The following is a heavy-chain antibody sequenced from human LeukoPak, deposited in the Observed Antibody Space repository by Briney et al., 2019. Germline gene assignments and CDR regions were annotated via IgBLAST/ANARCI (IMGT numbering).Heavy chain of an antibody. V-gene: IGHV5-51*01. J-gene: IGHJ4*02. Sequence: GESLKIPCEGSGYNFTNYWIGWVRQMPGKGLEWMGIIYPGDSDTRYSPSFQGQVTISADKSISTAYLQWSSLKASDTAMYYCARLEPSGYDFGAIDYWGQGTLVTVSS. CDR2: IYPGDSDT. CDR1: GYNFTNYW. CDR3: ARLEPSGYDFGAIDY. D-gene: IGHD5-12*01.